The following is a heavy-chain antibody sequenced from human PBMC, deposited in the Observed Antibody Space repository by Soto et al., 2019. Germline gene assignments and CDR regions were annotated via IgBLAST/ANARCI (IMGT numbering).Heavy chain of an antibody. CDR2: IKQDGSEK. V-gene: IGHV3-7*03. CDR1: GFTFSIYA. Sequence: PGGSLRLSCAASGFTFSIYAMTWVRQAPGKGLEWVANIKQDGSEKYYVDSVKGRFTISRDNAKNSLYLQMNSLRAEDTAVYYCARDFINWSGYSPYNWFDPWGQGTLVTVSS. CDR3: ARDFINWSGYSPYNWFDP. D-gene: IGHD3-3*01. J-gene: IGHJ5*02.